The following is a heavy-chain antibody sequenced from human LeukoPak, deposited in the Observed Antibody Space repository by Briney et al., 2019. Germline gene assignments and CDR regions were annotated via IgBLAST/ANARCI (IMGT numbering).Heavy chain of an antibody. CDR1: GLTFSSYA. J-gene: IGHJ4*02. Sequence: PGGSLRLSCAASGLTFSSYAMSWVRQAPGRGLEWVSGISGSSVYTYYADSVKGRFTISRDNSKNTLFLQLNRLRAEDTAMYYCAKAGVQLWSPAGDYWGQGTLVTVSS. V-gene: IGHV3-23*01. D-gene: IGHD5-18*01. CDR2: ISGSSVYT. CDR3: AKAGVQLWSPAGDY.